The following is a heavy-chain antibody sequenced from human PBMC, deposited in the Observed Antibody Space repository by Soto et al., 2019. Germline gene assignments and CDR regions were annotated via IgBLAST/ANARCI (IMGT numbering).Heavy chain of an antibody. Sequence: PGGSLRLSCAASGFTFSDYYMSWIRQAPGKGLEWVSYISSSSGYTNYADSVKGRFTISRDNAKNSLYLQMNSLKASDTAMYYCARLWSGYSDYWGQGTLVTVSS. V-gene: IGHV3-11*03. D-gene: IGHD3-3*01. J-gene: IGHJ4*02. CDR1: GFTFSDYY. CDR3: ARLWSGYSDY. CDR2: ISSSSGYT.